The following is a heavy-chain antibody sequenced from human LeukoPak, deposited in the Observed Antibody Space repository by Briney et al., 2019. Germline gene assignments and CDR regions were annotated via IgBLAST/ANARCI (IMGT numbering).Heavy chain of an antibody. V-gene: IGHV3-9*01. CDR2: INWNSGNI. CDR1: GFTFDDYA. D-gene: IGHD3-10*01. CDR3: AKDMVRGVIYAFDI. Sequence: GGSLRLSCAASGFTFDDYAMHWLRQAPGKGLEWVSGINWNSGNIGYADSVKGRFTISRDNAKNSLYLQMNSLRAEDTALYYCAKDMVRGVIYAFDIWGQGTMVTVSS. J-gene: IGHJ3*02.